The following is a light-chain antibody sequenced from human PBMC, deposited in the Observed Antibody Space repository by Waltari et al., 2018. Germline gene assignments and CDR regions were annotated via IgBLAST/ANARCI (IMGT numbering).Light chain of an antibody. Sequence: QSALTQPPSASGSPGQSVTISCTGTSSDVGGYNYVSWYQQHPGKAPKLMIYEVSKRPSGVPDRFSGSKSSNTASLTVSGLQAEDEADYYCSSYAGSNPLFGGGTKLTVL. CDR3: SSYAGSNPL. CDR2: EVS. CDR1: SSDVGGYNY. V-gene: IGLV2-8*01. J-gene: IGLJ2*01.